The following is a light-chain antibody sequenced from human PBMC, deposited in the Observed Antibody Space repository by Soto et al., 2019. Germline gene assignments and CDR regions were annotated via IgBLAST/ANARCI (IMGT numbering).Light chain of an antibody. CDR1: QDSNNY. Sequence: DIQLTQSPPFLSASVGNRVTITFRASQDSNNYLTWYQQKPGQAPKFLIYAASTLESGVPSRFSGSGSGTEFTLTISSLQPEDFATYYCQHYNSYSEAFGQGTKVDIK. CDR3: QHYNSYSEA. V-gene: IGKV1-9*01. CDR2: AAS. J-gene: IGKJ1*01.